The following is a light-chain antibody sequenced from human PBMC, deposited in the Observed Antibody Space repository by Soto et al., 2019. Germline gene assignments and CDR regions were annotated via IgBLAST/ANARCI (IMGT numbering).Light chain of an antibody. CDR1: QGSISY. J-gene: IGKJ4*01. V-gene: IGKV1-9*01. CDR3: QQLNSYPAT. Sequence: DIQLTQSPSFLSASVGDRVTITCRASQGSISYLAWYQQKPGKAPTILIYAASTLQSGVPSRFRGSGSGTEFNLTISSLQPEDSATYYCQQLNSYPATFGGGTKVEIK. CDR2: AAS.